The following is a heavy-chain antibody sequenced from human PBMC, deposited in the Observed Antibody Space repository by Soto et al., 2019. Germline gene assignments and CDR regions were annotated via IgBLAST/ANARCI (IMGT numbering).Heavy chain of an antibody. Sequence: GASVKVSCKASGGTFSSYAISWVRQAPGQGLEWMGGIIPIFGTANYAQKFQGRVTITGDESTSTAYMELSSLRSEDTAVYYCARKDRIWFGELFSHYYYYYMDVWGKGTTVTVSS. J-gene: IGHJ6*03. D-gene: IGHD3-10*01. V-gene: IGHV1-69*13. CDR1: GGTFSSYA. CDR3: ARKDRIWFGELFSHYYYYYMDV. CDR2: IIPIFGTA.